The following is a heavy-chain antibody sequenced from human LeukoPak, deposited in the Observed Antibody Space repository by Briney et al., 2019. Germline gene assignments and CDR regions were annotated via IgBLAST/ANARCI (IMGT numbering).Heavy chain of an antibody. CDR3: ARAGYYYDSSGYFDY. V-gene: IGHV4-4*07. Sequence: SETLSHTCTVSGGSISSYYWSWIRQPAGKGLEWIGRIYTSGSTNYNPSLKSRVTMSVDTSKNQFSLKLSSVTAADTAVYYCARAGYYYDSSGYFDYWGQGTLVTVSS. CDR1: GGSISSYY. D-gene: IGHD3-22*01. J-gene: IGHJ4*02. CDR2: IYTSGST.